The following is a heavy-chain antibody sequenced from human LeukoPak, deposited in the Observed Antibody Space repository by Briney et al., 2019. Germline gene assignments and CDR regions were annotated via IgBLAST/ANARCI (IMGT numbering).Heavy chain of an antibody. J-gene: IGHJ6*03. CDR3: ARVQKEYYDILTGYYSFYYYMDV. CDR2: IYYSGST. V-gene: IGHV4-59*01. D-gene: IGHD3-9*01. Sequence: SETLSLTCTASGGSISSYYWSWIRQAPGKGLEWIGYIYYSGSTNYNPSLKSRVTISVDTSKNQFSLKLSSVTAADTAVYYCARVQKEYYDILTGYYSFYYYMDVWGKGTTVTVSS. CDR1: GGSISSYY.